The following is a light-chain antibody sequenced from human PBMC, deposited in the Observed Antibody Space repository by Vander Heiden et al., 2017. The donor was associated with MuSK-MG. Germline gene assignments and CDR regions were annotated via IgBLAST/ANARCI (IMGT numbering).Light chain of an antibody. CDR3: QQSYSTPQT. V-gene: IGKV1-39*01. Sequence: IQLTQPPASLSASVGDRVTITCRASQSVSSYLNWYQQKPGKAPKLLIYDASSLESGIPARFSGSGSGTDFTLTISSLEPEDFATYYCQQSYSTPQTFGQGTKVEIK. J-gene: IGKJ1*01. CDR2: DAS. CDR1: QSVSSY.